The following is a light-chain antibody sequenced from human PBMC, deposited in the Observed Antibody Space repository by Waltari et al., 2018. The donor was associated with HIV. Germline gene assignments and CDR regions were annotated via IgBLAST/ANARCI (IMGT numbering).Light chain of an antibody. J-gene: IGLJ2*01. CDR2: EVT. CDR3: SSYADRNGFYVV. V-gene: IGLV2-8*01. Sequence: QSALTQPPSASGSPGQSVTISCTGTNSDIGGYNYVSWYQQHPGKAPKLVLSEVTKRPSGVLDRCSGSKSGTTASLTVSGLQAEDEADYYCSSYADRNGFYVVFGGGTRLTVL. CDR1: NSDIGGYNY.